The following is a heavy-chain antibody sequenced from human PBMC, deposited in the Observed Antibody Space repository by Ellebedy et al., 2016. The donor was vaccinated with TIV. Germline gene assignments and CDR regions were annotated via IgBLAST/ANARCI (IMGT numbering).Heavy chain of an antibody. J-gene: IGHJ3*02. V-gene: IGHV4-59*01. CDR1: GASISSSY. CDR2: IYHTGNT. D-gene: IGHD3-22*01. CDR3: ARGYYDSRGYSNPFDI. Sequence: SETLSLXXTVSGASISSSYWSWIRQPPGKALEWAALIYHTGNTNYNPSLKSRVTTSVDTSKNQFSLKLSSVTAADTAVYYCARGYYDSRGYSNPFDIWGQGTMVTVSS.